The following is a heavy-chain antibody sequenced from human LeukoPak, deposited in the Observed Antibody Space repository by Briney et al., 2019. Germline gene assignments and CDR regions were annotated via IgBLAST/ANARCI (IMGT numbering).Heavy chain of an antibody. J-gene: IGHJ4*02. V-gene: IGHV3-7*01. Sequence: GGSLRLSCAASELTFSGYWMNWVRQAPEKGLQWVGNIRQDGGQTHYSDSVKGRFTISRDNAKRSLYLQMNSLRPEDTAVYYCARDGHSSGSFDYWGQGTLVTVSS. CDR1: ELTFSGYW. D-gene: IGHD3-10*01. CDR2: IRQDGGQT. CDR3: ARDGHSSGSFDY.